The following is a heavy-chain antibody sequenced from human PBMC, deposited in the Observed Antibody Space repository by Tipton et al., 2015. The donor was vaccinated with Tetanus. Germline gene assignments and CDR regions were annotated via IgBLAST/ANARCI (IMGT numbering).Heavy chain of an antibody. CDR1: GGSITSGGYF. J-gene: IGHJ3*01. Sequence: TLSLTCTVSGGSITSGGYFWNWIRQHPGKGLEWIGYIYYSGSTYYNPSLKSRITISVDTSKNQFSLNLSSVTAADTAVYYCARRSYCTSTRCFDAFDLWGPGTRVTVSS. CDR2: IYYSGST. D-gene: IGHD2-8*01. V-gene: IGHV4-31*03. CDR3: ARRSYCTSTRCFDAFDL.